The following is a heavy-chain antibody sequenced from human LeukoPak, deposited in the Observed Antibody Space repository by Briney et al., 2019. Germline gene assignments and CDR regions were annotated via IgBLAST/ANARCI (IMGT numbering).Heavy chain of an antibody. V-gene: IGHV3-9*03. CDR3: AKGSAYDFWSGYHAIDY. D-gene: IGHD3-3*01. CDR1: GFTFNSYA. CDR2: ISWNSGSI. Sequence: QPGGSLRLSCAASGFTFNSYAFNWVRQAPGKGLEWVSGISWNSGSIGYADSVKGRFTISRDNAKNSLYLQMNSLGAEDMALYYCAKGSAYDFWSGYHAIDYWGQGTLVTVSS. J-gene: IGHJ4*02.